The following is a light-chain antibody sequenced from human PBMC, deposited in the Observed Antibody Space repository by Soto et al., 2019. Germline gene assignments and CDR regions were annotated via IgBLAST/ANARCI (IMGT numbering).Light chain of an antibody. V-gene: IGKV3-20*01. CDR2: GAS. J-gene: IGKJ2*01. CDR1: QSVSSSY. Sequence: EIVLTQSPGTLSLSPGERATLSCRASQSVSSSYLAWYQQKPGQAPRLLIYGASSRATGIPDRFSGSGSGRDFILTSCRLEPEVFAVYYCQQYGSSLQYTFGQGTKLEIK. CDR3: QQYGSSLQYT.